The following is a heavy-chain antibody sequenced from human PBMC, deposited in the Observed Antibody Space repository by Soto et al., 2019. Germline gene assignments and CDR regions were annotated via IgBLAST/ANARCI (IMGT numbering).Heavy chain of an antibody. D-gene: IGHD6-6*01. Sequence: GGSLRLSCAASGFTFSSYGMHWVRQAPGKGLEWVAVISYDGSNKYYADSVKGRFTISRDNSKNTLYLQMNSLRAEDTAVYYCAKTQSIYYYYYGMDVWGQGTTVTVSS. CDR2: ISYDGSNK. CDR3: AKTQSIYYYYYGMDV. J-gene: IGHJ6*02. V-gene: IGHV3-30*18. CDR1: GFTFSSYG.